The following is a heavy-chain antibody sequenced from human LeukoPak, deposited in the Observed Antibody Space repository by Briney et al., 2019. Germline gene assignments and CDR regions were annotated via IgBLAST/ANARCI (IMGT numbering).Heavy chain of an antibody. CDR2: INHSGST. CDR1: GGSFSGYY. J-gene: IGHJ4*02. V-gene: IGHV4-34*01. D-gene: IGHD3-22*01. CDR3: ARGPQDYYYDSSGYGY. Sequence: SETLSLTCAVYGGSFSGYYWSWIRQPPGKGLEWIGEINHSGSTNYNPSLKSRVTISVDTSKNQFSLKLSSVTAADTAVYYCARGPQDYYYDSSGYGYWGQRTLVTVSS.